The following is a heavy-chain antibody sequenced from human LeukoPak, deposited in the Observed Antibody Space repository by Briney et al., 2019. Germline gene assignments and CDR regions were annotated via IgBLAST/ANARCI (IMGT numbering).Heavy chain of an antibody. V-gene: IGHV3-23*01. CDR2: ISGSGGST. J-gene: IGHJ4*02. Sequence: GGSLRLSCAASGFTFSSYAMSWVRQAPGKGLEWVSAISGSGGSTYYADSVKGRFTISRDNSKKPLYLQMNSLRAEDTAVYYCAKASYGSGSYYLSVDYWGQGALVTVSS. D-gene: IGHD3-10*01. CDR1: GFTFSSYA. CDR3: AKASYGSGSYYLSVDY.